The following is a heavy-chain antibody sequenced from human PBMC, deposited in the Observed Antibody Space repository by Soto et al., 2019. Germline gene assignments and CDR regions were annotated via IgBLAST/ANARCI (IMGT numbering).Heavy chain of an antibody. Sequence: PGGSLRLSCSASGFTFSSYEMNWVRPAPGKGLEWVSYISDSGRTIYYADSVKGRFTVSRDDAQNSVYLQMDSLRAEDTAVYYCARDLLHYDFWSGYSAYFYYGMDVWGPGTTVTVSS. D-gene: IGHD3-3*01. V-gene: IGHV3-48*03. J-gene: IGHJ6*02. CDR1: GFTFSSYE. CDR3: ARDLLHYDFWSGYSAYFYYGMDV. CDR2: ISDSGRTI.